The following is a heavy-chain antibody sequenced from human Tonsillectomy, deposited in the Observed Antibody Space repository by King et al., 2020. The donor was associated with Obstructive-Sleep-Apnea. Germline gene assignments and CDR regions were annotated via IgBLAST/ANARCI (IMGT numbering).Heavy chain of an antibody. CDR2: IIPIFGTA. Sequence: QLVQSGAEVKKPGSSVKVSCKASGGTFSSYAISWVRQAPGQGLEGMGGIIPIFGTANYAQKFQGRVTSTADESTSTAYMELSSLRSEDTAVYYCASGIGDYYDNSGNYWGQGTLVTVSS. D-gene: IGHD3-22*01. J-gene: IGHJ4*02. V-gene: IGHV1-69*12. CDR1: GGTFSSYA. CDR3: ASGIGDYYDNSGNY.